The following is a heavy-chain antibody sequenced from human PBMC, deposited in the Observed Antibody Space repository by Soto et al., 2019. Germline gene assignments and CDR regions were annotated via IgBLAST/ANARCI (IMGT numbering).Heavy chain of an antibody. CDR1: RFTFSNYA. CDR2: ISAGGGST. V-gene: IGHV3-23*01. CDR3: ADLVGPGGIPVGMDV. Sequence: EVQLLESGGNLVQPGGSLRLSCAASRFTFSNYAMSWVRQAPGKGLEWVSAISAGGGSTNYADSVKGRFTISRDNSKNTLYLQMNSLGAEDTAVYYCADLVGPGGIPVGMDVWGQGTTVTVSS. J-gene: IGHJ6*02. D-gene: IGHD5-12*01.